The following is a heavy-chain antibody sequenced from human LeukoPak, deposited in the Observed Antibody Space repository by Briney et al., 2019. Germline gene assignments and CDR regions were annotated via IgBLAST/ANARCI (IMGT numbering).Heavy chain of an antibody. J-gene: IGHJ4*02. V-gene: IGHV1-2*02. CDR3: ARYSAQGTY. D-gene: IGHD1-7*01. CDR1: ENTFTGHY. CDR2: ISPGNGGT. Sequence: ASVKVSCKASENTFTGHYVHWVRQAPGQGLEWMGWISPGNGGTNYAQKFRGRVTVTRDTSIRTAYMELGSLTSDDTAVYYCARYSAQGTYWGQGTLVTISS.